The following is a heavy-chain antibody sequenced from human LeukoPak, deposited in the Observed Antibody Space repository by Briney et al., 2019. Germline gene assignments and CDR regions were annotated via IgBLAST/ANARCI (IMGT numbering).Heavy chain of an antibody. Sequence: GGSLRLSCAASGVTFSDYYMSWIRQAPGKGLEWVSYISSSSSYTNYADSVKGRFTISRDNAKNSLYLQMNTLRAEDTAVYYCARPLSGSQIDYWGQGTLVTVSS. CDR3: ARPLSGSQIDY. V-gene: IGHV3-11*06. D-gene: IGHD1-26*01. CDR2: ISSSSSYT. CDR1: GVTFSDYY. J-gene: IGHJ4*02.